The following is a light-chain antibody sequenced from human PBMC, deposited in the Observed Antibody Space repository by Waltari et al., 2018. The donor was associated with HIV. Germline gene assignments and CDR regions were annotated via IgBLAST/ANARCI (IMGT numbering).Light chain of an antibody. Sequence: EIVLTQSPATLSLSPGERATLSCRASQSVSSYLAWYQQKPGQAPRLLIYDASNRATGIPARFSGSGSGTDFTLTISSLEPEDFAVYYCQQRSRPGFGQGTKLEIK. CDR3: QQRSRPG. V-gene: IGKV3-11*01. CDR1: QSVSSY. CDR2: DAS. J-gene: IGKJ2*01.